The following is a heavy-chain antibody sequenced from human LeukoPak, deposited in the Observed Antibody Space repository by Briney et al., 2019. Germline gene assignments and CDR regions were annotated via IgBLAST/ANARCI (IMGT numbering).Heavy chain of an antibody. CDR3: ASPSYQSGGYYYFDF. Sequence: ASVKVSCKASGYTFTDFYVHWVRQAPGQGLEWMGWISPKSGYTSYAQKFQDRVTLTRDTSINTAYMELNRLRSDDTAVYYSASPSYQSGGYYYFDFWGQGTLVTVSS. J-gene: IGHJ4*02. D-gene: IGHD3-22*01. CDR1: GYTFTDFY. V-gene: IGHV1-2*02. CDR2: ISPKSGYT.